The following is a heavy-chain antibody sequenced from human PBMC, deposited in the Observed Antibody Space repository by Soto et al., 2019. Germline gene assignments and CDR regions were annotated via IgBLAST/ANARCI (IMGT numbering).Heavy chain of an antibody. V-gene: IGHV4-4*02. CDR2: IYHSGST. CDR3: ARSPDSSGYYPRWYYYGMDV. D-gene: IGHD3-22*01. J-gene: IGHJ6*02. Sequence: QVQLQESGPGLVKPSGTLSLTCAVSGGSISSSNWWSWVRQLPGKGLEWIGEIYHSGSTNYNPSLKSRVTISVDKSKNQFSLKLSSVTAADTAVYYCARSPDSSGYYPRWYYYGMDVWGQGTTVTVSS. CDR1: GGSISSSNW.